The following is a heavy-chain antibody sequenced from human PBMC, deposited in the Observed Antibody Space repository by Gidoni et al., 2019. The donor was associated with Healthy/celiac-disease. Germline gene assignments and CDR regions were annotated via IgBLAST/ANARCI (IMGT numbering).Heavy chain of an antibody. CDR2: ISGSGGST. D-gene: IGHD4-17*01. J-gene: IGHJ6*02. Sequence: EVQLLESGGGLVQPGGSLRLSCAASGFTFVNYAMSWVRQAPGKGLEWVSAISGSGGSTYYADSVKGRFTISRDNAKNTLYLQMNSLRAEDTAVYYCAKGDTVTTFDYYGMDVWGQGTTVTVSS. CDR3: AKGDTVTTFDYYGMDV. V-gene: IGHV3-23*01. CDR1: GFTFVNYA.